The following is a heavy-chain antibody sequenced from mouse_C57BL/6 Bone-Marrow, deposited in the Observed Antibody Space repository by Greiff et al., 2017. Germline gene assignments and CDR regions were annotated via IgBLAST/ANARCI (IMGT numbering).Heavy chain of an antibody. J-gene: IGHJ1*03. CDR2: IDPSDSYT. CDR1: GYTFTSYW. CDR3: ARDYGSSYNWYFDV. Sequence: QVQLQQSGAELVMPGASVKLSCKASGYTFTSYWMHWVKQRPGQGLEWIGEIDPSDSYTNSNQKFKGKSTLTVDKSSSTAYMQLSSLTSEDSAVYYCARDYGSSYNWYFDVWGTGTTVTVSS. D-gene: IGHD1-1*01. V-gene: IGHV1-69*01.